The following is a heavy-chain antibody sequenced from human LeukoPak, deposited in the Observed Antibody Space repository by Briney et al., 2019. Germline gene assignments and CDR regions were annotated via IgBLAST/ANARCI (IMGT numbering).Heavy chain of an antibody. CDR2: FNPNTGRP. J-gene: IGHJ4*02. CDR1: GYTFTSYY. CDR3: ARGGYYYDSGSYYNHFDC. Sequence: ASVKVSCRASGYTFTSYYIHWVRQAHGQGLEWMGVFNPNTGRPTYAQKFQGRVTMTSDTSTNTVYMEFSSLRSEDTAVYYCARGGYYYDSGSYYNHFDCWGQGTLVTVSS. V-gene: IGHV1-46*01. D-gene: IGHD3-10*01.